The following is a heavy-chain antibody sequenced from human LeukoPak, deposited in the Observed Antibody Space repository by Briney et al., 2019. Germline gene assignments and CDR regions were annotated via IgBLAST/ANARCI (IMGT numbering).Heavy chain of an antibody. V-gene: IGHV3-21*01. CDR2: ISSSSSYI. J-gene: IGHJ3*02. CDR1: GFTFSSYN. CDR3: AKDRYYYDSSGWFTYDAFDI. Sequence: GGSLRLSCAASGFTFSSYNMNWVRQAPGKGLEWVSSISSSSSYIYYADSVKGRFTISRDNAKNSLYLQMNSLRAEDTAVYYCAKDRYYYDSSGWFTYDAFDIWGQGTMVTVSS. D-gene: IGHD3-22*01.